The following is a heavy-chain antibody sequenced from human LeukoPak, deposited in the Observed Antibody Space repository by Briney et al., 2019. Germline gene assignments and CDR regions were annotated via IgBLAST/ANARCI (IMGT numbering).Heavy chain of an antibody. D-gene: IGHD6-13*01. CDR2: IIPIFGTA. CDR3: AETTRSSSWKYYYYYYMDV. Sequence: SVKVSCKASGGTFSSYAISWVRQAPGQGLEWMGGIIPIFGTANYAQKFQGRVTITADKSTSTAYMELSSLRSEDTAVYYCAETTRSSSWKYYYYYYMDVWGKGTTVTVSS. CDR1: GGTFSSYA. V-gene: IGHV1-69*06. J-gene: IGHJ6*03.